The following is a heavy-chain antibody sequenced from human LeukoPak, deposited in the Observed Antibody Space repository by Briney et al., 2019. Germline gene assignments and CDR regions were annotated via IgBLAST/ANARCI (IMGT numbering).Heavy chain of an antibody. CDR1: GYTFTSYA. Sequence: GASVKVSCKASGYTFTSYAMHWVRQAPGQRLEWMGWINAGNGNTKYSQKFQGRVIITRDTSASTAYMELSSLRSEDTAVYYCARGSGSYTFDYWGQGTLVTASS. J-gene: IGHJ4*02. CDR2: INAGNGNT. CDR3: ARGSGSYTFDY. V-gene: IGHV1-3*01. D-gene: IGHD3-10*01.